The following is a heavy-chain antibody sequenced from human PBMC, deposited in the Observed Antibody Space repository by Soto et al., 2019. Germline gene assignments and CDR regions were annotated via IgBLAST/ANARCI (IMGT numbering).Heavy chain of an antibody. Sequence: ASVKVSFKASGYTFTNYGISWLRQAPGQGLEWMGWISAYNGNANYAQKLQGRVTMTTDTSTSTAYMELSSLRSDDTAVYYCARVRCSSTRCYLSYYYYYGMDVWGQGTTVTVSS. V-gene: IGHV1-18*01. CDR3: ARVRCSSTRCYLSYYYYYGMDV. CDR1: GYTFTNYG. CDR2: ISAYNGNA. D-gene: IGHD2-2*01. J-gene: IGHJ6*02.